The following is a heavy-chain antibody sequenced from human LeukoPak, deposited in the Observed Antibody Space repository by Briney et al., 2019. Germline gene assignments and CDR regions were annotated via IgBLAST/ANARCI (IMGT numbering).Heavy chain of an antibody. V-gene: IGHV4-39*07. D-gene: IGHD3-10*01. CDR2: IYYSGST. Sequence: SETLSLTCTVSGGSISSSSYYWGWIRQPPGKGLEWIGSIYYSGSTYYNPSLKSRVTTSVDTSKNQFSLKLSSVTAADTAVYYCARAVRGVISFHYWGQGTLVTVSS. J-gene: IGHJ4*02. CDR3: ARAVRGVISFHY. CDR1: GGSISSSSYY.